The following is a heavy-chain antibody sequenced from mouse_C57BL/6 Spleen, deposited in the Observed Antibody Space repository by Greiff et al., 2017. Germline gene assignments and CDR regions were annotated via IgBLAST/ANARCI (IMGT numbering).Heavy chain of an antibody. CDR3: ARPYSNQGYFDV. CDR2: ISSGGSYT. J-gene: IGHJ1*03. CDR1: GFTFSSYG. Sequence: EVKLVESGGDLVKPGGSLKLSCAASGFTFSSYGMSWVRQTPDKRLEWVATISSGGSYTYYPDSVKGRFTISRDNAKNTLYLQMSSLKSEDTAMYYCARPYSNQGYFDVWGTGTTVTVSS. V-gene: IGHV5-6*01. D-gene: IGHD2-5*01.